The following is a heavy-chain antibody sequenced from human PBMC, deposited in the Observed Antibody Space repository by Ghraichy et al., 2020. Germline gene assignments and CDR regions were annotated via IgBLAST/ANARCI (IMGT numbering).Heavy chain of an antibody. CDR3: ARPFGNYVSYFDY. CDR2: IYYSGST. CDR1: GVSISSSSYY. Sequence: SETLSLTCTVSGVSISSSSYYWGWIRQPPGKGLEWIGSIYYSGSTYYNPSLKSRVTISVDTSKNRLSLKLSSVTAADTAVYYCARPFGNYVSYFDYWGQGTLVPVSS. J-gene: IGHJ4*02. V-gene: IGHV4-39*01. D-gene: IGHD1-7*01.